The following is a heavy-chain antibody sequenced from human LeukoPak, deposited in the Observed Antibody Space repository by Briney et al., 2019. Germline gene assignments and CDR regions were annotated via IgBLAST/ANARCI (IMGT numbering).Heavy chain of an antibody. Sequence: GGSLRLSCAASGFPFTLYNMNWVRQAPGKGLEWVSSITSGSSYTYYSGSVKGRFTTSRDNAGNSLYLQMNSLAAEDTAVYYCARDRGIAVSGAYLWYFDLRGRGTLVTVSS. CDR3: ARDRGIAVSGAYLWYFDL. CDR1: GFPFTLYN. D-gene: IGHD6-19*01. J-gene: IGHJ2*01. V-gene: IGHV3-21*06. CDR2: ITSGSSYT.